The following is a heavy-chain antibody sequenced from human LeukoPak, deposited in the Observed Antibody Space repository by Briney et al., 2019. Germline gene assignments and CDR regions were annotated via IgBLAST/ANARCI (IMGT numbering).Heavy chain of an antibody. D-gene: IGHD3-10*01. CDR3: ARGSGSYSMYNWFDP. V-gene: IGHV4-31*03. J-gene: IGHJ5*02. CDR1: GGSISSGGYY. CDR2: IYYSGST. Sequence: SQTLSLTCTVSGGSISSGGYYWSWLRQHPGKGLEWIGYIYYSGSTYYNPSLKSRVTISVDTSKNQFSLKLSSVTAADTAVYYCARGSGSYSMYNWFDPWGQGTLVTVSS.